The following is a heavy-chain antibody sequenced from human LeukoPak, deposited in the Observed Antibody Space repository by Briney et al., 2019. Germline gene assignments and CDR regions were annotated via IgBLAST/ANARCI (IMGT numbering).Heavy chain of an antibody. D-gene: IGHD3-3*01. CDR2: IYTSGST. CDR1: GGSISSYY. Sequence: SETLSLTCTVSGGSISSYYWSWIRQPAGKGLEWIGRIYTSGSTNYNPSLKSRVTMSVDTSKNQFSLKLSSLTAADTAVYYCARVESGYSFRHYYYYMDVWGKGTTVTVSS. J-gene: IGHJ6*03. CDR3: ARVESGYSFRHYYYYMDV. V-gene: IGHV4-4*07.